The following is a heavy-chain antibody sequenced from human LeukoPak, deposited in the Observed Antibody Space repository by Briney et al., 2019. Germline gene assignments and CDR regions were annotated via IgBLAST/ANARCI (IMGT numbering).Heavy chain of an antibody. J-gene: IGHJ4*02. CDR3: VKSRGSLQYFFDY. V-gene: IGHV3-23*01. D-gene: IGHD5-24*01. Sequence: PGGSLRLSCTTSEITFSDYALNWVRQAPVKGLEWVSTISGNGGITNYADSVKGRFTISRDNSKNTLYLQMNSLRPEDTAVYHCVKSRGSLQYFFDYWGQGTLVTVSS. CDR1: EITFSDYA. CDR2: ISGNGGIT.